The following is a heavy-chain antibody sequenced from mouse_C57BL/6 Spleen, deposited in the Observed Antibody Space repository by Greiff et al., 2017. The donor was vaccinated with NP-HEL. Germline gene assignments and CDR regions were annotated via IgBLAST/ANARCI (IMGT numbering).Heavy chain of an antibody. Sequence: QVQLQQPGAELVKPGASVKMSCKASGYTFTSYWITWVKQRPGQGLEWIGDIYPGSGSTNYNEKFKSKATLTVDTSSSTAYMKLSSLTSEDSAVYYCASIYYYGSSYVADYWGQRTSVTVSS. J-gene: IGHJ4*01. CDR3: ASIYYYGSSYVADY. CDR2: IYPGSGST. CDR1: GYTFTSYW. D-gene: IGHD1-1*01. V-gene: IGHV1-55*01.